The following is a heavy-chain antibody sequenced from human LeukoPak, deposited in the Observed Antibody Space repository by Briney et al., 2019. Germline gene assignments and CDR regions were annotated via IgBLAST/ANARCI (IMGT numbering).Heavy chain of an antibody. J-gene: IGHJ4*02. CDR2: ISGSGCST. Sequence: GGSLRLSCAASGFNFSSYALSWVRQAPGKGLEWVSAISGSGCSTYYADSVKGRFTISRDNSKNTLYLQMNSLRAEDTAVYYCAKDRISSDYYDSSGHITDFDYWGQGTLVTVSS. V-gene: IGHV3-23*01. CDR3: AKDRISSDYYDSSGHITDFDY. CDR1: GFNFSSYA. D-gene: IGHD3-22*01.